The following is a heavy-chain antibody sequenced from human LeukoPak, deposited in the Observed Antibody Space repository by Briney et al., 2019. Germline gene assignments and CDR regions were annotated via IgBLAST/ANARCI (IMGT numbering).Heavy chain of an antibody. J-gene: IGHJ4*02. D-gene: IGHD3-10*01. CDR1: GFTVSSNY. Sequence: PGGSLRLSCAASGFTVSSNYMSWVRQAPGKGLEWVSLIYSGGSTYYADSVKGRFTISRDNSKNTLYLQMNSLRAEDTAVYYCARDLSPGGSGQPQHYWGQGTLVTVSS. V-gene: IGHV3-53*01. CDR3: ARDLSPGGSGQPQHY. CDR2: IYSGGST.